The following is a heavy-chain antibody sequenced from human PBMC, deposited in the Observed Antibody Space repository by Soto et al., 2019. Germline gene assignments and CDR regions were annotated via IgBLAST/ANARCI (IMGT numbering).Heavy chain of an antibody. D-gene: IGHD6-13*01. CDR2: FSRSGGNT. CDR3: AKRSGAEAGYFDY. V-gene: IGHV3-23*01. J-gene: IGHJ4*02. CDR1: GFTFNNYA. Sequence: EVQLLESGGGLVQPGGSLRLSCAASGFTFNNYAMSWVRQAPGNGLEWVSTFSRSGGNTYYADSVKGRFTISRDNSNNTLYLQMNSLRAEDTAVYYCAKRSGAEAGYFDYWGQGTLITVSS.